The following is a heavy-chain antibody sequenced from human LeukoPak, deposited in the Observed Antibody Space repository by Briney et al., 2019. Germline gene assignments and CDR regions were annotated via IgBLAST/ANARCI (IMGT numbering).Heavy chain of an antibody. CDR2: IYYSGST. D-gene: IGHD5-12*01. CDR1: GGSISSTSYY. J-gene: IGHJ4*02. Sequence: SETLSLTCTVSGGSISSTSYYWGWFRQPPGKGLEWIGTIYYSGSTYYDPSLKSRVTIFVDTSKNQFSLSLSSVTAADTAVYHCARRRGYSGCGIFDYWGQGTLVTVSS. V-gene: IGHV4-39*01. CDR3: ARRRGYSGCGIFDY.